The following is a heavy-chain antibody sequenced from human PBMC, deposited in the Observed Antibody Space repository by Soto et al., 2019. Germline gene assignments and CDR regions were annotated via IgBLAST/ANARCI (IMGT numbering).Heavy chain of an antibody. V-gene: IGHV1-46*01. CDR1: GFTFTNYF. CDR3: ARGDGRGSTGLYYYAGMAV. Sequence: QVQLVQSGAEVKKPGASVKVSCKASGFTFTNYFFHWVRQAPRQGLEWMGIISPYDGSTNYVQSLQGRGTMNRDTSKSTVYTELSSQRSADTAVYYCARGDGRGSTGLYYYAGMAVWGHGTTVTVSS. J-gene: IGHJ6*02. D-gene: IGHD1-26*01. CDR2: ISPYDGST.